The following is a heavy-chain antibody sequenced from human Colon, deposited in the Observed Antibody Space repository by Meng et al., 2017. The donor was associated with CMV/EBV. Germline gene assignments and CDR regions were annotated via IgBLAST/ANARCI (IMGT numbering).Heavy chain of an antibody. V-gene: IGHV1-18*01. CDR3: ARLGYYDNSGIPRPFDY. D-gene: IGHD3-22*01. Sequence: QVLLVQSGAQVKKPGASVKVSCQASGYTFPNAGISWVRQAPGQGLEWMGWVSTNNGDTKYAQRLQGRVTMTTDTSTNTAYMELRTLRSDDTAVYYCARLGYYDNSGIPRPFDYWGQGTLVTVDS. J-gene: IGHJ4*02. CDR1: GYTFPNAG. CDR2: VSTNNGDT.